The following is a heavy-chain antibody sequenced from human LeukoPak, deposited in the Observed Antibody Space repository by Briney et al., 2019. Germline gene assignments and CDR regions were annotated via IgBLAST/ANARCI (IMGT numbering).Heavy chain of an antibody. D-gene: IGHD3-10*01. CDR3: ARIYYYGSGSFEYYFDY. Sequence: SETLSLTCTVSGGSISSYYWSWIRQPPGKGLEWIRYIYYSGSTNYNPSLKSRVTISVDTSKNQFSLKLSSVTAADTAVYYCARIYYYGSGSFEYYFDYWGQGTLVTVSS. CDR1: GGSISSYY. V-gene: IGHV4-59*08. CDR2: IYYSGST. J-gene: IGHJ4*02.